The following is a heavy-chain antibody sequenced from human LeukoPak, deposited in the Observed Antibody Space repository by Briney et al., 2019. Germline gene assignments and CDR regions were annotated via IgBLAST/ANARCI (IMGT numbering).Heavy chain of an antibody. J-gene: IGHJ3*02. V-gene: IGHV4-4*07. Sequence: PSETLSLTCTVAGGSISTYYWSWIRQSAGKGLDWIGRIYTSGSTNYNASLKSRLTMSVDTSKNQISLQLSSVTAADTAVYYCARGAYYYDSSGYFTFHIWGQGTVVTVSS. CDR1: GGSISTYY. CDR2: IYTSGST. CDR3: ARGAYYYDSSGYFTFHI. D-gene: IGHD3-22*01.